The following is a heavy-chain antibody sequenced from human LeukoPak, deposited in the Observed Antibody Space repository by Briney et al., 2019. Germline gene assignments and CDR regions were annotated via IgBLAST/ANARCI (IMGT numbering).Heavy chain of an antibody. CDR3: ARGMQQLYHFDS. CDR1: GGSISSYY. Sequence: SETLSLTCAVSGGSISSYYWSWIRQPPGKGLEWIGYIYYSGSTNYNPSLKSRVTISVDTSKNQFSLKLSSVTAADTAVYYCARGMQQLYHFDSRGRGTLVTVSS. CDR2: IYYSGST. D-gene: IGHD6-13*01. V-gene: IGHV4-59*01. J-gene: IGHJ4*02.